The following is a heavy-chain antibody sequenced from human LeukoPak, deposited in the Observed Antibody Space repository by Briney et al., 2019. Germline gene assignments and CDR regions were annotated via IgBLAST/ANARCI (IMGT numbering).Heavy chain of an antibody. Sequence: NPSETLSLTCTVSGGSISSSSYYWGWIRQPPGKGLEWIGSIYYSGSTYYNPSLKSRVTISVDTSKNQFSLKLSSVTAADTAVYYCARDLVTVTKGFDIWGHGTMVSVSS. CDR2: IYYSGST. CDR3: ARDLVTVTKGFDI. V-gene: IGHV4-39*07. D-gene: IGHD4-17*01. CDR1: GGSISSSSYY. J-gene: IGHJ3*02.